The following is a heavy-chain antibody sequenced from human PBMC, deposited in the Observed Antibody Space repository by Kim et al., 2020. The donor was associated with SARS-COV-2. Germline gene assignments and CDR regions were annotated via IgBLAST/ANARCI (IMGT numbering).Heavy chain of an antibody. D-gene: IGHD7-27*01. CDR1: GFTFRTYD. J-gene: IGHJ4*02. V-gene: IGHV3-23*01. CDR3: ARGLGTPDY. Sequence: GGSLRLSCAASGFTFRTYDMSWVRQAPGKGLEWVSSIGGSGMPTFYADSVKGRFTISRDNSKGTLYLQMNSLRAEDTALYYCARGLGTPDYWGQGTLVTVSS. CDR2: IGGSGMPT.